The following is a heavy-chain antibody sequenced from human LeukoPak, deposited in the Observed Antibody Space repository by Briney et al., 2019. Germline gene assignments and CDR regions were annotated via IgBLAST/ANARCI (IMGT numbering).Heavy chain of an antibody. Sequence: GASVKVSCKASGDTFSNYAISWVRRARGQGLEWMGRIIPILGTADYAQKFQGRVTISADKSTTTAYMELSGLRSEDTAVYYCARQYSSNPGRDWFDPWGQGTLVTVSS. D-gene: IGHD6-13*01. J-gene: IGHJ5*02. CDR2: IIPILGTA. V-gene: IGHV1-69*04. CDR1: GDTFSNYA. CDR3: ARQYSSNPGRDWFDP.